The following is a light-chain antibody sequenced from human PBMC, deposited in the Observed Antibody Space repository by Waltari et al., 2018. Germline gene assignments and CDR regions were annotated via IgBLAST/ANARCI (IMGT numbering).Light chain of an antibody. Sequence: QSVLTQPPSASGTPGQRVTIPWSGSSSNIGSNFIGWYQQLPGAAPKALAYKNNQRPSGVPDRFSGSKSGTSASLAISGLRSEDEATYYCAAWDDTLTVWLFGGGTKLTVL. J-gene: IGLJ3*02. CDR2: KNN. CDR3: AAWDDTLTVWL. CDR1: SSNIGSNF. V-gene: IGLV1-47*01.